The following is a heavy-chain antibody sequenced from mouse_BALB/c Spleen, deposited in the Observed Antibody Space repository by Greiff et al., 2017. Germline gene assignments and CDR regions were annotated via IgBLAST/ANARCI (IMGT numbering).Heavy chain of an antibody. Sequence: QVQLQQSGPELVKPGASVKISCKASGYAFSSSWMNWVKQRPGQGLEWIGRIYPGDGDTNYNGKFKGKATLTADKSSSTAYMQLSSLTSVDSAVYFCARGGIWDYDGFAYWGQGTLVTVSA. J-gene: IGHJ3*01. V-gene: IGHV1-82*01. D-gene: IGHD2-4*01. CDR2: IYPGDGDT. CDR3: ARGGIWDYDGFAY. CDR1: GYAFSSSW.